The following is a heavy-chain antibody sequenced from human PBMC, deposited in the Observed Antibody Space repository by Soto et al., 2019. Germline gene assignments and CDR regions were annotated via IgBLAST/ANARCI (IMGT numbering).Heavy chain of an antibody. D-gene: IGHD1-20*01. Sequence: GGSLRLSCAASGFTFSSYGMHWVRQAPGKGLEWVAVIWYDGSNKYYADSVKGRFTISRDNSKNTLYLQMNSLRAEDTAVYYCARDTLTGTPFDYWGQGTLVTV. CDR3: ARDTLTGTPFDY. CDR1: GFTFSSYG. CDR2: IWYDGSNK. J-gene: IGHJ4*02. V-gene: IGHV3-33*01.